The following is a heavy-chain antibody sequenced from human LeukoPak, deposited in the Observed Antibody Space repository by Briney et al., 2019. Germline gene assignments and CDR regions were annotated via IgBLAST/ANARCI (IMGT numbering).Heavy chain of an antibody. CDR1: GFPFSGSA. CDR3: TGNYYGSGSYADFDY. CDR2: IRSPANGDAT. V-gene: IGHV3-73*01. Sequence: PGGSLRLSCAASGFPFSGSALHWVRQASGKGLEWVGRIRSPANGDATAYAASVKGRFTNSRDDSKNTAYLQMDSLKTEDTAVYYCTGNYYGSGSYADFDYWGQGTLVTVSS. J-gene: IGHJ4*02. D-gene: IGHD3-10*01.